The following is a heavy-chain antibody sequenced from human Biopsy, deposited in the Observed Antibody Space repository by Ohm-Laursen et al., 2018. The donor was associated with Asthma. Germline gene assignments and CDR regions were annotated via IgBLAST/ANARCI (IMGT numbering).Heavy chain of an antibody. CDR3: ARGYSGSDRIVYYYSGLEV. CDR1: GDSFSNYA. CDR2: LIPVLGTP. D-gene: IGHD5-12*01. Sequence: SVKASCKASGDSFSNYAISWVRQAPGQGLEWMGGLIPVLGTPDHAQMFEGRVTITADESTSTAYMELSRLSSEDTAVYYCARGYSGSDRIVYYYSGLEVWGQGTTVTVSS. J-gene: IGHJ6*02. V-gene: IGHV1-69*13.